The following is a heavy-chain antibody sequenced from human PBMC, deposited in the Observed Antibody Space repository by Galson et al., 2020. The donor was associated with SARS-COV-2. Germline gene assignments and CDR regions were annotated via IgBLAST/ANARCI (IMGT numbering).Heavy chain of an antibody. CDR2: IKQDGSEK. V-gene: IGHV3-7*05. Sequence: GESLKISCAASGFTFSSYWMSWVRQAPGKGLEWVANIKQDGSEKYYVDSVKGRFTISRDNAKNSLYLQMNSLRAEDTAVYYCARDQTYYYDSSGYYYYYGMDVWGQGTTVTVSS. D-gene: IGHD3-22*01. CDR3: ARDQTYYYDSSGYYYYYGMDV. J-gene: IGHJ6*02. CDR1: GFTFSSYW.